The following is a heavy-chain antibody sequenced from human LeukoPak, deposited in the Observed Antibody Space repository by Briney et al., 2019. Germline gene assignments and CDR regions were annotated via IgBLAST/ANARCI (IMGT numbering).Heavy chain of an antibody. CDR3: ARALGNYFDY. CDR1: GGSFSGYY. V-gene: IGHV4-34*01. Sequence: SETLSLTCAVYGGSFSGYYWSWIRQPPGKGLEWIGEINHSGSTNYNPSLKSRVTISVDTSKNQFSLKLSSVTAADAAVYYCARALGNYFDYWGQGTLVTVSS. J-gene: IGHJ4*02. CDR2: INHSGST.